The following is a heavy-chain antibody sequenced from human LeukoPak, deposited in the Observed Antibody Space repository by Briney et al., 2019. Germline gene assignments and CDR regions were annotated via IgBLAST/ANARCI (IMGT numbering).Heavy chain of an antibody. Sequence: PGGSLRLSCAASRFTFSSYWMHWVRQAPGKGLVWVSRINSDGTITTYADSVKGRFTISRDNSKNTLYLQMNSLRVEDTAVYYCARDSSMLRGPLVIYYFDFWGQGTLVTVSS. CDR1: RFTFSSYW. CDR3: ARDSSMLRGPLVIYYFDF. D-gene: IGHD3-10*01. J-gene: IGHJ4*02. CDR2: INSDGTIT. V-gene: IGHV3-74*01.